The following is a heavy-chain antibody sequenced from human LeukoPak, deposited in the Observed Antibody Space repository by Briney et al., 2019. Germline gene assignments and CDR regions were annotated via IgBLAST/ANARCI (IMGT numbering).Heavy chain of an antibody. CDR1: GGSIGRSTYY. CDR3: ATGGGIAVSHI. D-gene: IGHD6-19*01. Sequence: PSETLSLTCTVSGGSIGRSTYYWDWIRQPPGKGLEWIGSIAYSGSTYYNASLRSRVTISADTSKSQFSLRMTSVTAADTALYFCATGGGIAVSHIWGQGTLVTVSS. J-gene: IGHJ4*02. V-gene: IGHV4-39*01. CDR2: IAYSGST.